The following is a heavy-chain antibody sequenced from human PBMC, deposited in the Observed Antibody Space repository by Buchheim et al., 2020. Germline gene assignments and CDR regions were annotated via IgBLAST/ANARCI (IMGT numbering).Heavy chain of an antibody. CDR3: AREVGYSSSRPFDT. CDR1: GFTLSDYY. D-gene: IGHD6-13*01. J-gene: IGHJ4*02. V-gene: IGHV3-11*06. Sequence: QVQLMESGGGLVKPGGSLRLSCAASGFTLSDYYMNWIRQAPGKGLEWVSYITSGSTNTKYADSVKGRFTISRDDAKKTLFLQLNSLRVEDTAAYYCAREVGYSSSRPFDTWGQGT. CDR2: ITSGSTNT.